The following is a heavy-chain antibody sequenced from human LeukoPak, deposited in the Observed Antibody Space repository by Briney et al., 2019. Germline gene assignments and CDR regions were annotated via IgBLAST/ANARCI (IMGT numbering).Heavy chain of an antibody. CDR2: IYSSGSN. Sequence: SETLSLTCTVSGGSISSYYWTWNRQPAGKGLEWIGRIYSSGSNNYNPSLKSRVTMSVDTSKNQFSLKLASVTAADTAVYYCARVGTMVRGPWFDPWGQGTLVTVSS. CDR3: ARVGTMVRGPWFDP. J-gene: IGHJ5*02. D-gene: IGHD3-10*01. CDR1: GGSISSYY. V-gene: IGHV4-4*07.